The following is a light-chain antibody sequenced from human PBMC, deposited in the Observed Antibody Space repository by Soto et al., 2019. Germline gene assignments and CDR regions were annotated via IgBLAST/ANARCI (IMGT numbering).Light chain of an antibody. CDR2: SAS. Sequence: DIQMTQSPSSLSASVGDRVTITCQASQDISKSVNWYQQKLGKVPKLLIYSASNLETGVPSRFSGSGSGTDFTFTISSLQPEDVATYYCQQYGSSSWTFGQGTKVDMK. CDR1: QDISKS. CDR3: QQYGSSSWT. J-gene: IGKJ1*01. V-gene: IGKV1-33*01.